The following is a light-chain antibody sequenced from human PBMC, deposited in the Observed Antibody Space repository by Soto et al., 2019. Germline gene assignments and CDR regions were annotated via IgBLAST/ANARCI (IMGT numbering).Light chain of an antibody. J-gene: IGKJ4*01. V-gene: IGKV3-11*01. CDR2: DTS. CDR1: QSVSGY. CDR3: ERRSNWPFLT. Sequence: EIVLTQSPVTLSLSPGDSATLSCRASQSVSGYLAWYQQKPGQAPRLLIYDTSIRATGIPARFRGSGFGTDFTLTIISLEHKDFSVYYCERRSNWPFLTCGGGTKLDIK.